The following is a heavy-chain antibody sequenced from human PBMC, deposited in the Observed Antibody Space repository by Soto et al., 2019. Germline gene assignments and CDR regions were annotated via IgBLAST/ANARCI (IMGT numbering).Heavy chain of an antibody. CDR2: ISYDGSNK. CDR3: ARGIFGVVIIQSPYYYYYGMDV. V-gene: IGHV3-30*03. Sequence: GGSLRLSCAASGFTFSSYGMHWVRQAPGKGLEWVAVISYDGSNKYYADSVKGRFTISRDNSKNTLYLQMNSLRAEDTAVYYCARGIFGVVIIQSPYYYYYGMDVWGQGTTVTVSS. D-gene: IGHD3-3*01. J-gene: IGHJ6*02. CDR1: GFTFSSYG.